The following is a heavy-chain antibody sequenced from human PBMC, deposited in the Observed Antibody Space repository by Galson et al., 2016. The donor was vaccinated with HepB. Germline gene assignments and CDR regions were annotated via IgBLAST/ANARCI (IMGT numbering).Heavy chain of an antibody. CDR3: SDRASPRSRVPWGDGTPDSVTGRFTISRGSSRNTLSLQMNSLTAEDTAIYYCADRGSLWYLVS. Sequence: SLRLSCAVSGVPISRAALSWVRQAPGKGLEWVSSISIGDDTTYYADSVKGRFPISRDSSRNTLSLQTTSLPAEDPASHYCSDRASPRSRVPWGDGTPDSVTGRFTISRGSSRNTLSLQMNSLTAEDTAIYYCADRGSLWYLVSWGQGTLVTVSS. J-gene: IGHJ4*02. V-gene: IGHV3-23*01. D-gene: IGHD1/OR15-1a*01. CDR2: ISIGDDTT. CDR1: GVPISRAA.